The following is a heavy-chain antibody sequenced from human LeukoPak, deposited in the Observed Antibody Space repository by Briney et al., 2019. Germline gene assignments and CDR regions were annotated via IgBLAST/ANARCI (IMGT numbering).Heavy chain of an antibody. Sequence: ASVKVSCKASGYTFTSYGISWVRQAPGQGLEWMGWISAYNGNTNYAQKLQGRATMTTDTSTSTAYMELRSLRSDDTAVYYCALELLVDWFDPWGQGTLVTVSS. CDR1: GYTFTSYG. J-gene: IGHJ5*02. CDR2: ISAYNGNT. V-gene: IGHV1-18*01. D-gene: IGHD1-7*01. CDR3: ALELLVDWFDP.